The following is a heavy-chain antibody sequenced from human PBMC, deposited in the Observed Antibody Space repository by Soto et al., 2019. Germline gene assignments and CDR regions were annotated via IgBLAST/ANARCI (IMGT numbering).Heavy chain of an antibody. D-gene: IGHD3-22*01. CDR3: AKPNYYDSSGLGYYYYGMDV. V-gene: IGHV3-23*01. CDR1: GFTFSSYA. CDR2: IGESGSPT. Sequence: GGSLRLSCAASGFTFSSYAMKWVRQAPGKGLEWVSLIGESGSPTYYADSVKGRFTISRDNSKNTLYLQMNSLRAEDTAVYYCAKPNYYDSSGLGYYYYGMDVWGQGTTVTVSS. J-gene: IGHJ6*02.